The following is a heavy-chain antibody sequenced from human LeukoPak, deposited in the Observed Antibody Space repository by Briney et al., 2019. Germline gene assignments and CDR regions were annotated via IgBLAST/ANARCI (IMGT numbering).Heavy chain of an antibody. Sequence: GGSLRLSCAASGFTFSDYYMSWIRQAPGKGLEWVSGISWNSDSVGYADSVKGRFTISRDNAENSLYLQMNSLRAEDTAFYYCARAGGSRYYYAMDVWGQGTTVTVSS. CDR1: GFTFSDYY. CDR2: ISWNSDSV. CDR3: ARAGGSRYYYAMDV. D-gene: IGHD3-16*01. V-gene: IGHV3-9*01. J-gene: IGHJ6*02.